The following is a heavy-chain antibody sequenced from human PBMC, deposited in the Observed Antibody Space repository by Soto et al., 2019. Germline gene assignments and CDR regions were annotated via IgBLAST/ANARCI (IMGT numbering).Heavy chain of an antibody. V-gene: IGHV4-31*03. J-gene: IGHJ4*02. CDR3: ARSTTIFGVVIPPFDY. D-gene: IGHD3-3*01. Sequence: SETLSLTCPVSGGSISSGGYYWSWIRQHPGKGLEWIGYIYYSGSTYYNPSLKSRVTISVDTSKNQFSLKLSSVTAADTAVYYCARSTTIFGVVIPPFDYWGQGTLVTVSS. CDR2: IYYSGST. CDR1: GGSISSGGYY.